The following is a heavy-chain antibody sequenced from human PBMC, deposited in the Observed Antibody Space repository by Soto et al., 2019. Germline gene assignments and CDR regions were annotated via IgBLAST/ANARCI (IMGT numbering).Heavy chain of an antibody. Sequence: KTSETLSLTCTVSGGSISSSSYYWGWIRQPPGKGLEWIGSIYYSGSTYYNPSLKSRVTISVDTSKNQFSLKLSSVTAADTAVYYCARRIGGWFDPWGQGTLVTVSS. CDR3: ARRIGGWFDP. CDR1: GGSISSSSYY. J-gene: IGHJ5*02. D-gene: IGHD2-15*01. V-gene: IGHV4-39*01. CDR2: IYYSGST.